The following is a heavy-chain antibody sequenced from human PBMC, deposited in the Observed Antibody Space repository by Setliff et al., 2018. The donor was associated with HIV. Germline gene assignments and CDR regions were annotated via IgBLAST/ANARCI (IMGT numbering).Heavy chain of an antibody. CDR1: GYTFTNYA. CDR3: ASGNCAGVCYYDF. D-gene: IGHD2-21*02. J-gene: IGHJ5*01. CDR2: INAGNGDR. Sequence: GASVKVSCKTSGYTFTNYAMHWVRQAPGQRLEWMGWINAGNGDRTYSQKFQDRITITWDTSASTAYMDLSRLTSEDTAVYYCASGNCAGVCYYDFWGQGTLVTVSS. V-gene: IGHV1-3*01.